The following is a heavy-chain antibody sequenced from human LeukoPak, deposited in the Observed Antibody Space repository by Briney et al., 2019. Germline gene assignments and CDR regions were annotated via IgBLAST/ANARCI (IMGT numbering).Heavy chain of an antibody. J-gene: IGHJ4*02. CDR2: IIPIFGTA. CDR3: ARDSPTDGNYYDSSGYYSY. Sequence: SVKVSCKASGYTFTSYAISWVRQAPGQGLEWMGGIIPIFGTANYAQKFQGRVTITADESTSTAYMELSSLRSEDTAVYYCARDSPTDGNYYDSSGYYSYWGQGTLVTVSS. V-gene: IGHV1-69*13. D-gene: IGHD3-22*01. CDR1: GYTFTSYA.